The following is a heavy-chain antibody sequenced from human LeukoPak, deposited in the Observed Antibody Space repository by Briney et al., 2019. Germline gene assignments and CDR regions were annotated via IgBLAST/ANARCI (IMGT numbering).Heavy chain of an antibody. CDR2: ISWDGGST. CDR3: AKDGGSTSTSYYGMDV. CDR1: GFTFDDYT. J-gene: IGHJ6*02. D-gene: IGHD2-2*01. Sequence: GGSLRLSCAASGFTFDDYTMHWVRQAPGKGLEWVSLISWDGGSTYYADSVKGRFTISRDNSKNSLYLQMNSLRTEDTALYYCAKDGGSTSTSYYGMDVWGQGTTVTVSS. V-gene: IGHV3-43*01.